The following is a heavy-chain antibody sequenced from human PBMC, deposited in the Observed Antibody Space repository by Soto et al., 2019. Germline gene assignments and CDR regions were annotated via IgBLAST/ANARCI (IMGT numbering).Heavy chain of an antibody. CDR2: FDPEDGET. CDR3: ATDRPYISRMGDAFDI. Sequence: ATSVEACWEVSRYSLNGLSLRWVRHSPEKGLEWMGGFDPEDGETIYAQKFQGRVTMTEDTSTDTAYMELSSLRSEDTAVYFCATDRPYISRMGDAFDIWGQGTMVTVSS. CDR1: RYSLNGLS. D-gene: IGHD6-13*01. J-gene: IGHJ3*02. V-gene: IGHV1-24*01.